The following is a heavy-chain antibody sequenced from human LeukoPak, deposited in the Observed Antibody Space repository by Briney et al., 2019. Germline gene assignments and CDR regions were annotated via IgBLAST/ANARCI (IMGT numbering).Heavy chain of an antibody. D-gene: IGHD6-6*01. Sequence: ASVKVSCKASGYTFTGYYMHWVRQAPGQGLEWMGWINPNSGGTNYAQKFQGRVTMNRDTSISTAYMELSRLRSDDTAVYYCARAEYSSSSGYYYYYYMDVWGKGTTVTVSS. CDR3: ARAEYSSSSGYYYYYYMDV. V-gene: IGHV1-2*02. CDR2: INPNSGGT. J-gene: IGHJ6*03. CDR1: GYTFTGYY.